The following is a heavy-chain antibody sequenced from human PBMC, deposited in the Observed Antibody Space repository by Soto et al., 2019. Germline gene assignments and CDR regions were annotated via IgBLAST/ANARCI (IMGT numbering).Heavy chain of an antibody. V-gene: IGHV5-51*01. CDR1: GYSFTNYW. CDR3: ARQHRSPPGPWGMDV. Sequence: GESLKISCKSSGYSFTNYWIGWVRQMPGKGLEWMGIIYPGDSDTRYSPSFQGQVTISADKSISTAYLQWSSLKASDTAMYYCARQHRSPPGPWGMDVWGQGTTVTVSS. J-gene: IGHJ6*02. CDR2: IYPGDSDT.